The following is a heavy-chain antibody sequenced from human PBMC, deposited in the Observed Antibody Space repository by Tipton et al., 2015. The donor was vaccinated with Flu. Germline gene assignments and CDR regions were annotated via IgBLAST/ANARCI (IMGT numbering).Heavy chain of an antibody. D-gene: IGHD3-16*01. CDR1: GGTISDYY. CDR3: SSWTFGYGMAV. Sequence: LRLSCSVPGGTISDYYWSWIRQPPGKGLEWIGYIHYSGRNNYSPSLKSRITISVDTSKNQVSLRLSSVTTSDTGVYYCSSWTFGYGMAVWGQGTTVTVYS. CDR2: IHYSGRN. J-gene: IGHJ6*02. V-gene: IGHV4-59*01.